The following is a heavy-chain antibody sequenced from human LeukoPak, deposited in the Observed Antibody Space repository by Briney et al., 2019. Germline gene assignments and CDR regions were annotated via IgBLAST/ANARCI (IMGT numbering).Heavy chain of an antibody. D-gene: IGHD6-19*01. V-gene: IGHV3-23*01. Sequence: GGSLRLSCAASGFTFSSYAMSWVRQAPGKGLEWVSAISGSGGSTYYADSLKGRFTISRDNFKNTLYLQMNSLRAEDTAVYYCAKLKYSSGWSLGYWGQGTLVTV. CDR2: ISGSGGST. CDR1: GFTFSSYA. J-gene: IGHJ4*02. CDR3: AKLKYSSGWSLGY.